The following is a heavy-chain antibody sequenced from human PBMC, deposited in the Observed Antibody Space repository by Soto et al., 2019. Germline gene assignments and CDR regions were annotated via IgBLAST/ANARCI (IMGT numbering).Heavy chain of an antibody. J-gene: IGHJ4*02. Sequence: QVQLVQSGAEVKKPGASVKVPYKASGYTFSSYHISWVRQAPGQGLEWMGRISAYIGNTNYAQKHQGRVTMTTDRSTSTAYMEQWRLRSDDTALYYCARDGPPTDYWGQGTLVTVSS. V-gene: IGHV1-18*01. CDR2: ISAYIGNT. CDR3: ARDGPPTDY. CDR1: GYTFSSYH.